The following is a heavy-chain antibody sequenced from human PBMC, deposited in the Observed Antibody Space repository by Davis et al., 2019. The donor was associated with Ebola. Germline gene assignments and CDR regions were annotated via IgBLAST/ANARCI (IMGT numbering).Heavy chain of an antibody. V-gene: IGHV3-73*01. CDR3: TRPTTEGDY. D-gene: IGHD4-11*01. CDR1: GSTFSGSA. J-gene: IGHJ4*02. Sequence: GESLKISCAASGSTFSGSAMHWVRQASGKGLEWVGRIRSKANSYATAYAASVKGRFTISRDDSKNTAYLQMNSLKTEDTAVYYCTRPTTEGDYWGQGTPVTVSS. CDR2: IRSKANSYAT.